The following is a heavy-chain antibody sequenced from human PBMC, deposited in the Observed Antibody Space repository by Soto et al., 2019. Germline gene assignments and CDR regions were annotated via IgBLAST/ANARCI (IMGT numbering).Heavy chain of an antibody. J-gene: IGHJ3*02. Sequence: SETLSLTCTVSGGSISNDRWSWVRQPAGKGLEWIGRIFASGRTNYNPSLQSRVTMSVDTSKNQFSLTMTSLAASDTAMYYCARRAPQNDYSHHAFDIWGQGTMVTVSS. CDR3: ARRAPQNDYSHHAFDI. V-gene: IGHV4-4*07. CDR2: IFASGRT. CDR1: GGSISNDR. D-gene: IGHD4-4*01.